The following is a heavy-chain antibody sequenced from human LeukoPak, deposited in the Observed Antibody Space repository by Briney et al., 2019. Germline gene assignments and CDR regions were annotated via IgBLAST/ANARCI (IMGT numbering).Heavy chain of an antibody. D-gene: IGHD2-2*02. Sequence: PSETLSLTCTVSGGSISSYYWSWLRQPPGKGLEWIRYIYYSGSTNYNPSLKSRVTISVDTSKNQFSLKLSSVTAADTAVYYCARRTKYCSSTSCYTALGWFDPWGQGTLVTVSS. CDR3: ARRTKYCSSTSCYTALGWFDP. V-gene: IGHV4-59*08. J-gene: IGHJ5*02. CDR2: IYYSGST. CDR1: GGSISSYY.